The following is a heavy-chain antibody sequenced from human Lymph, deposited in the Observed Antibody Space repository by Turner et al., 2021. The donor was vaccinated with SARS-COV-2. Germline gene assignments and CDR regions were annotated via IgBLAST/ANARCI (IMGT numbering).Heavy chain of an antibody. CDR2: IIPILGIA. J-gene: IGHJ3*02. CDR1: GVTFSTYV. Sequence: QVQLVQSGAEVTKPGSSVKFSCKASGVTFSTYVISWGRQAPGQGLEWMGGIIPILGIANYAQKVQGRVTITADKSTSTAYMELSSLRSEDTAVYHCARRHSGNYDAFDIWGQGTMVTVSS. V-gene: IGHV1-69*10. CDR3: ARRHSGNYDAFDI. D-gene: IGHD1-26*01.